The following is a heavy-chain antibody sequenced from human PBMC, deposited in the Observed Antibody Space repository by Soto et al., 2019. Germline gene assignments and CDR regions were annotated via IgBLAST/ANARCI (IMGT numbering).Heavy chain of an antibody. CDR1: GFTFSSYA. Sequence: PGGSLRLSCAASGFTFSSYAMSWVRQAPGKGLEWVSAISGSGGSTYYADSVKGQFTISRDNSKNTLYLQMNSLRAEDTAVYYCSFGELPYNWFDPWGQGTLVTVS. CDR2: ISGSGGST. D-gene: IGHD3-10*01. J-gene: IGHJ5*02. V-gene: IGHV3-23*01. CDR3: SFGELPYNWFDP.